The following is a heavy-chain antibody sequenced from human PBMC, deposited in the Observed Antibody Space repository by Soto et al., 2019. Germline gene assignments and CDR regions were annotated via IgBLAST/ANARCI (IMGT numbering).Heavy chain of an antibody. J-gene: IGHJ2*01. V-gene: IGHV3-30-3*01. Sequence: QVQLVESGGGVVQPGRSLRLSCAASGFTFSSYAMHWVRQAPGKGLAWVAVISSDGSNKYYTDSVKGRVTISRDNSKNTLYPQMNSLRAEDTTMYYCARPLWRDDYNWGYFDLWGRGTLVTVSS. CDR3: ARPLWRDDYNWGYFDL. CDR1: GFTFSSYA. D-gene: IGHD4-4*01. CDR2: ISSDGSNK.